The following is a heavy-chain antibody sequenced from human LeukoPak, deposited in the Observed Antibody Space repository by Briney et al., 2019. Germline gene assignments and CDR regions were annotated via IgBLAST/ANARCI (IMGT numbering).Heavy chain of an antibody. Sequence: ASVKVSCKASGYTFTNYGINWVRQAPGQGLEWMGWISVYNGNTNYAQKLQGRVTMTTDTSTSTAYMELRSLRSDDTAVYYCARELAVVTSGAFDIWGQGTMVTVSS. CDR2: ISVYNGNT. J-gene: IGHJ3*02. CDR1: GYTFTNYG. CDR3: ARELAVVTSGAFDI. D-gene: IGHD4-23*01. V-gene: IGHV1-18*01.